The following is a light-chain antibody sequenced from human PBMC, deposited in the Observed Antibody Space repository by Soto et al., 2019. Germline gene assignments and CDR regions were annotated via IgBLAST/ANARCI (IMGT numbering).Light chain of an antibody. CDR1: QSINRN. CDR2: GAS. Sequence: MTQSPSSVSPGERATLSCRASQSINRNLAWYQQKPGQAPRLLFYGASSRATGVPDRFSVSGSGTDFTLTISRLEPEDFAVYYCQQYHDWPPLTFGGGTKVDIK. CDR3: QQYHDWPPLT. J-gene: IGKJ4*01. V-gene: IGKV3D-15*01.